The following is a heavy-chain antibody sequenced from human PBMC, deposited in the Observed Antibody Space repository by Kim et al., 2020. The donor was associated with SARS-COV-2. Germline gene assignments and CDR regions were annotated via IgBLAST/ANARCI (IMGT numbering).Heavy chain of an antibody. Sequence: GGSLRLSCAASGFTFSRSWMNWVRQTPGKGLEWVANIKNDGIEKNYVDSVKGRFTISRDNSENSVYLQMNSLRAEDTAVYYCVKALGSRPEGYWGQGTLVTVSS. CDR2: IKNDGIEK. J-gene: IGHJ4*02. CDR3: VKALGSRPEGY. D-gene: IGHD2-2*01. V-gene: IGHV3-7*01. CDR1: GFTFSRSW.